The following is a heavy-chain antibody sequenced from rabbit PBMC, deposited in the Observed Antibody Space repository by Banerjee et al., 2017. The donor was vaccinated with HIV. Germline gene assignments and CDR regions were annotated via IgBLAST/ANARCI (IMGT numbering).Heavy chain of an antibody. CDR2: IYAGSSGST. CDR1: GFDLSGYYY. V-gene: IGHV1S45*01. CDR3: ARSSSYSLAL. J-gene: IGHJ4*01. D-gene: IGHD8-1*01. Sequence: QEQLVESGGGLVKPEGSLTLTCKASGFDLSGYYYICWVRQAPGKGLEWIACIYAGSSGSTHYASWAKGRFTISKTSSTTVTLQMTSLTAADTATYFCARSSSYSLALWGPGTLVTVS.